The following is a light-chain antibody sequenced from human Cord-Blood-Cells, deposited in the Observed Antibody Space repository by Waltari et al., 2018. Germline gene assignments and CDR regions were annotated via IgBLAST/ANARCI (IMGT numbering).Light chain of an antibody. CDR2: KAS. V-gene: IGKV1-5*03. J-gene: IGKJ1*01. Sequence: DIQMTQSPSTLSASVGDRVTITCRASQSISGWLAWYQQKPGKVPKLLIYKASSLESGVPSRFSGSGSGTEFTLTISSLQPDDFATYYCQQYNSYSAWTFGQGTKVEIK. CDR1: QSISGW. CDR3: QQYNSYSAWT.